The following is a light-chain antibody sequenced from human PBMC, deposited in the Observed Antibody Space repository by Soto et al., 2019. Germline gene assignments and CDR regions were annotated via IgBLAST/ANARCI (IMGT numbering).Light chain of an antibody. CDR1: QSVNRY. CDR2: DAS. Sequence: EIVLTQSPATLSLSPGERATLSCRASQSVNRYLDWYQQKPGQAPRLLIYDASNRATGIPARFSGAGSGTDFTLTIRSLEPEDFAVYYCQQRHSCPPLTFGGGTKVEIK. J-gene: IGKJ4*01. CDR3: QQRHSCPPLT. V-gene: IGKV3-11*01.